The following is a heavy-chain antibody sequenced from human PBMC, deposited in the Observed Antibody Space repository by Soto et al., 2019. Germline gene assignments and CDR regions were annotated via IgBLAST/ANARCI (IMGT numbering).Heavy chain of an antibody. J-gene: IGHJ4*02. V-gene: IGHV3-53*01. CDR2: LYPNGRA. CDR3: ARGLGREYPDNRNYFHLDY. CDR1: GFTVSSNY. D-gene: IGHD1-20*01. Sequence: PGGSLRLSCAASGFTVSSNYLTWVRQAPGEGLKWVSVLYPNGRAFYADSVKGRFTISTDNSQNSVYLLMNTLRAEDTAIYYCARGLGREYPDNRNYFHLDYWGQGTLVTVSS.